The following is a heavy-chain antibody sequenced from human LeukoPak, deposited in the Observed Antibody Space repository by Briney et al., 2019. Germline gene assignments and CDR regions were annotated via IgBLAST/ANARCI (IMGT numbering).Heavy chain of an antibody. D-gene: IGHD3-22*01. J-gene: IGHJ5*02. CDR2: ISTYNVNT. Sequence: ASVKVSCKTSGYTFTNYAMNWVRQAPGQGPEWMGWISTYNVNTNYAQKLQGRVTMTTDTSTSTAYMELRSLRSDDTAVYYCARDQYYDSKGWFDPWGQGTLVTVSS. V-gene: IGHV1-18*01. CDR1: GYTFTNYA. CDR3: ARDQYYDSKGWFDP.